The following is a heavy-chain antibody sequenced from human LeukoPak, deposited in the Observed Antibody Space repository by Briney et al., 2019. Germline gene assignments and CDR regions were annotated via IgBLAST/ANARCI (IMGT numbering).Heavy chain of an antibody. CDR1: GGSISSGSYF. V-gene: IGHV4-61*02. D-gene: IGHD3-10*01. Sequence: PSQTLSLTCTVSGGSISSGSYFWSWIRQPAGKGLEWIGRIHTSGSTNYNPSLKSRVTISVDTSKNQFSLKLSSVTAADTAVYYCARHFGSPPRFRALHQGWFDPWGQGTLVTVSS. J-gene: IGHJ5*02. CDR3: ARHFGSPPRFRALHQGWFDP. CDR2: IHTSGST.